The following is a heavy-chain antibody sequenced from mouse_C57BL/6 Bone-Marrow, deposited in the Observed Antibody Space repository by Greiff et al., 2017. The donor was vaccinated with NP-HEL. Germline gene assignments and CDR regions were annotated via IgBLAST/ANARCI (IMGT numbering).Heavy chain of an antibody. D-gene: IGHD2-3*01. CDR2: INPNNGGT. Sequence: EVQLQQSGPELVKPGASVKIPCKASGYTFTDYNMDWVKQSHGKSLEWIGDINPNNGGTIYNQKFKGKATLTVDKSSSTAYMELRSLTSEDTAVYYCARDGYYDTWYFDVWGTGTTVTVSS. CDR1: GYTFTDYN. V-gene: IGHV1-18*01. J-gene: IGHJ1*03. CDR3: ARDGYYDTWYFDV.